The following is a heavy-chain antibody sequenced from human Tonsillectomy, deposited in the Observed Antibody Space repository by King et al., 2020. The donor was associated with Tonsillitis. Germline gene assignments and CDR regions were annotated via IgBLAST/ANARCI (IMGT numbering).Heavy chain of an antibody. CDR1: GFTFSNYW. CDR3: ARIKGHIWFGELAYYFDY. CDR2: IKQDGSEK. D-gene: IGHD3-10*01. J-gene: IGHJ4*02. Sequence: VQLVESGGGLVQPGGSLRLSCAASGFTFSNYWMSWVRQTPGKGLEWVANIKQDGSEKYYVDSLKGRFTISRDNAKNSLYLQMNSLRAEDTALYYCARIKGHIWFGELAYYFDYWGQGTLVTVSS. V-gene: IGHV3-7*01.